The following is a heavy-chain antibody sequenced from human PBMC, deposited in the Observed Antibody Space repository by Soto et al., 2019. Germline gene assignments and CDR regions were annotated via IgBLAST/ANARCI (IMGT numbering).Heavy chain of an antibody. D-gene: IGHD3-3*01. CDR3: ARAQRTIFGVVIHYGMDV. Sequence: QVQLVQSGAEVKKPGASVKVSCKASGYTFTSYDINWVRQATGQGLEWMGWMNPNSGNTGYAQKFQGRVTMTRNTSISTAYMELRSLRSEDTAVYYCARAQRTIFGVVIHYGMDVWGQGTTVTVSS. J-gene: IGHJ6*02. V-gene: IGHV1-8*01. CDR2: MNPNSGNT. CDR1: GYTFTSYD.